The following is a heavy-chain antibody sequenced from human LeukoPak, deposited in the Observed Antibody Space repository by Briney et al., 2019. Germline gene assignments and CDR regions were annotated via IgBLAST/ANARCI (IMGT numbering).Heavy chain of an antibody. J-gene: IGHJ6*02. V-gene: IGHV3-7*03. CDR2: IKQDGSEK. CDR3: ARDGPLEVRPYWDYYYGMDV. CDR1: GFTFSSYW. Sequence: PGGSLRLSCAASGFTFSSYWMSWVRQAPGQGLEWVANIKQDGSEKYYVDSVKGRFTISRDNAKNSLYLQMNSLRAEDTAVYYCARDGPLEVRPYWDYYYGMDVWGQGTTVTVSS. D-gene: IGHD1-7*01.